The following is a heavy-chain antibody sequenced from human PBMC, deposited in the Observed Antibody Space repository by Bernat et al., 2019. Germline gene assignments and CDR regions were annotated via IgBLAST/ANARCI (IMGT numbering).Heavy chain of an antibody. J-gene: IGHJ6*02. CDR2: IIPIFGTA. D-gene: IGHD6-13*01. V-gene: IGHV1-69*06. CDR3: ASKQQLPTAGKRRYYYYYGMDV. CDR1: GGTFSSYA. Sequence: QVQLVQSGAEVKKPGSSVKVSCKASGGTFSSYAISWVRQAPGQGLEWMGGIIPIFGTANYAQKFQGRVTITADKSTSTAYMELSSLRAEDTAVYYCASKQQLPTAGKRRYYYYYGMDVWGQGTTVTVSS.